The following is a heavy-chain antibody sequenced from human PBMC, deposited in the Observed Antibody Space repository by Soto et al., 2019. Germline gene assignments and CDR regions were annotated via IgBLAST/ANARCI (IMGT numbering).Heavy chain of an antibody. CDR1: GGSISSSSYY. CDR2: IYYSGST. J-gene: IGHJ5*01. Sequence: SETLSLTCTVSGGSISSSSYYWGWIRQPPGKGLEWIGSIYYSGSTYYNPSLKSRVTISVDTSKNQFSLKLSSVTAADTAVYYCAREGEITMIVVVSNGFDPWGQGTLVTVSS. CDR3: AREGEITMIVVVSNGFDP. D-gene: IGHD3-22*01. V-gene: IGHV4-39*01.